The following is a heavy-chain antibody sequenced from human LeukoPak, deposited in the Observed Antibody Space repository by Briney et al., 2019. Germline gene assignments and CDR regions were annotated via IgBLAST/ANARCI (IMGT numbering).Heavy chain of an antibody. CDR2: INHSGST. CDR3: ARGTLYSGWSYYFDY. J-gene: IGHJ4*02. CDR1: GGSISSSNW. V-gene: IGHV4-4*02. D-gene: IGHD6-19*01. Sequence: SETLSLTCAVSGGSISSSNWWSWIRQPPGKGLEWIGEINHSGSTNYNPSLKSRVTISVDTSKNQFSLKLRSVTAADTAMYYCARGTLYSGWSYYFDYWGQGSQVTVSS.